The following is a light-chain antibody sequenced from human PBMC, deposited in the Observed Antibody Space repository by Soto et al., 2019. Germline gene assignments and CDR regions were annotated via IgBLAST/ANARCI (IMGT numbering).Light chain of an antibody. CDR2: EVS. CDR3: SSYTSSSTWV. V-gene: IGLV2-18*02. Sequence: QSALTQPPSVSWSPGQSVTLSSTGTSSDIGGYNRVSWYQQPPGTAPKLMIYEVSNRPSRVPDRFSGSKSGNTAYLTISGLQAEDEADYYCSSYTSSSTWVFGGGTKLTVL. J-gene: IGLJ3*02. CDR1: SSDIGGYNR.